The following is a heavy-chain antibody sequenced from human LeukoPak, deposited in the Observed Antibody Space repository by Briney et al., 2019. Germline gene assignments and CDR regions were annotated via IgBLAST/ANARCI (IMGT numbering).Heavy chain of an antibody. D-gene: IGHD3-9*01. V-gene: IGHV1-69*13. CDR1: GYTFTSYG. CDR3: ARAHIRVDILTGYYKGAPSY. CDR2: IIPIFGTA. J-gene: IGHJ4*02. Sequence: GASVKVYCKASGYTFTSYGISWVRQAPGQGLEWMGGIIPIFGTANYAQKFQGRVTITADESTSTAYMELSSLRSEDTAVYYCARAHIRVDILTGYYKGAPSYWGQGTLVTVSS.